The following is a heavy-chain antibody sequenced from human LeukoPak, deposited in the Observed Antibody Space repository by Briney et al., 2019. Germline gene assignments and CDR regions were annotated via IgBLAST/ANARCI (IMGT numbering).Heavy chain of an antibody. CDR2: IYPGDSDT. D-gene: IGHD6-13*01. J-gene: IGHJ6*02. CDR1: GFSFTSYW. CDR3: ASTIAAAPLGMDV. V-gene: IGHV5-51*01. Sequence: GESLKISCKGSGFSFTSYWIGWVRQMPGKGLEWMGIIYPGDSDTRHSPSFQGQVTISADKSISTAYLQWSSLKASDTAMYYCASTIAAAPLGMDVWGQGTTVTVSS.